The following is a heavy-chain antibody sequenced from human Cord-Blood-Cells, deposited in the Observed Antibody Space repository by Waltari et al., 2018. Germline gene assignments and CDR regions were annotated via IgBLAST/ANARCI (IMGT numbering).Heavy chain of an antibody. D-gene: IGHD7-27*01. CDR2: INHSGST. CDR3: ARKTGVNAFDI. Sequence: QVQLQQWGAGLLKPSETLSLTCAVYGGSFSGYYWSWIRQPPGKGLEWIGEINHSGSTNYNPSLKRRVTISVDTSKNQFSLKLSSVTAADTAVYYCARKTGVNAFDIWGQGTMVTVSS. CDR1: GGSFSGYY. J-gene: IGHJ3*02. V-gene: IGHV4-34*01.